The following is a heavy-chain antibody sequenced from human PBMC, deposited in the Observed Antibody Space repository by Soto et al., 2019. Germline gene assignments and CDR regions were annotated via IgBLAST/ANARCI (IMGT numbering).Heavy chain of an antibody. CDR3: AKDHGGYCSGGSCYSFGMDV. V-gene: IGHV3-30*18. CDR2: ISYDGSNK. D-gene: IGHD2-15*01. Sequence: QVQLVESGGGVVQPGRSLRLSCAASGFTFSSYGMHWVRQAPGKGLEWVAVISYDGSNKYYADSVKGRFTISRDNSKNTLYLQMNSLRAEETAVYYCAKDHGGYCSGGSCYSFGMDVWGQGTTVTVSS. CDR1: GFTFSSYG. J-gene: IGHJ6*02.